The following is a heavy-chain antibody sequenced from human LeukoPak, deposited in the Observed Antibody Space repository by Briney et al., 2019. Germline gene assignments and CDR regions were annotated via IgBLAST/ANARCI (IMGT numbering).Heavy chain of an antibody. Sequence: PGGSLRLSCAASGFTFDDYAMHWVRQAPGKGLEWVSGISWNSGSIGYADSVKGRFTISRDNAKNSLYPQMNSLRAEDTALYYCAKLSSVWGSYRDLYYFDYWGQGTLVTVSS. J-gene: IGHJ4*02. CDR3: AKLSSVWGSYRDLYYFDY. D-gene: IGHD3-16*02. CDR1: GFTFDDYA. V-gene: IGHV3-9*01. CDR2: ISWNSGSI.